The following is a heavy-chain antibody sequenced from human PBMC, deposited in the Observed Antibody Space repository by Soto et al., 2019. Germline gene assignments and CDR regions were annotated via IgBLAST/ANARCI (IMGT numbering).Heavy chain of an antibody. CDR2: IRNSGGST. D-gene: IGHD2-21*02. V-gene: IGHV3-23*01. CDR1: GFTFSSSA. Sequence: EVQLLESGRGLVQPGGSLRLSCAASGFTFSSSAMSWVRQAPGKGLEWVSSIRNSGGSTYYADSVKGRVTISRDNSKNTLYLQMNSLQAEDTAVYYCAKGCGGDCYSGVQYWGQGTLVTVSS. J-gene: IGHJ4*02. CDR3: AKGCGGDCYSGVQY.